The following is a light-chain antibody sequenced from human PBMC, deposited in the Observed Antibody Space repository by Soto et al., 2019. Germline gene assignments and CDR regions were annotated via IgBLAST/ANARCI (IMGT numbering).Light chain of an antibody. Sequence: SYELTQPPSVSVSPGQTASITCSGDKLGDKYACWYQQKPGQSPVLVIYEGYKRPSGIPERFSGSNSGNTATLTISGTQAMDEADYYCQAWDSGTVVFGGGTKLTVL. CDR2: EGY. CDR1: KLGDKY. J-gene: IGLJ2*01. CDR3: QAWDSGTVV. V-gene: IGLV3-1*01.